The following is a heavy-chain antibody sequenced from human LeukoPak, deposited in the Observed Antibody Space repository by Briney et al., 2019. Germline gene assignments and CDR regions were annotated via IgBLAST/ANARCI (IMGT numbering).Heavy chain of an antibody. CDR2: IKQDGSEK. CDR3: ARDRGTTPGIYYGMDV. Sequence: QSGGSLRLSCVASGFSLSGFWISWVRQAPGKGLEWVAAIKQDGSEKHYVDSVKGRTTISRDNDQNSLYLQINSLRVEDSAVYYCARDRGTTPGIYYGMDVWGKGTTVTVSS. CDR1: GFSLSGFW. D-gene: IGHD1-14*01. J-gene: IGHJ6*04. V-gene: IGHV3-7*03.